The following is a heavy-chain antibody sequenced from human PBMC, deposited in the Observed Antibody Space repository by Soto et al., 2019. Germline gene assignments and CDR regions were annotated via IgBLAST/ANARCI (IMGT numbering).Heavy chain of an antibody. Sequence: EVQLLESGGGLVQPGGSLRLSCAPSGFTFTSYAMSWVRQAPGKGLEWVSSISVSGGSTYYADTVKGRFTISRDNSKDTLYLQMNSLRAEDTAVYYCVKDFVLGLIKIFGDWGQGTLVTVSS. CDR3: VKDFVLGLIKIFGD. CDR2: ISVSGGST. V-gene: IGHV3-23*01. CDR1: GFTFTSYA. D-gene: IGHD3-10*01. J-gene: IGHJ4*02.